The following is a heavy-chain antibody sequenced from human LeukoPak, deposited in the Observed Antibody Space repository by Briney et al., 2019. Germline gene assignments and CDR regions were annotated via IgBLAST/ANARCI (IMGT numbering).Heavy chain of an antibody. CDR2: IYHSGST. CDR3: ARGVEWFDAFDI. J-gene: IGHJ3*02. V-gene: IGHV4-30-2*01. Sequence: SETLSLTCAVSGGSISSGGYSWSWIRQPPGKGLEWIGYIYHSGSTYYNPSLKSRVTISVDRSKNQLSLKLSSVTAADTDVYYCARGVEWFDAFDIWGQGTMVTVSS. D-gene: IGHD3-3*01. CDR1: GGSISSGGYS.